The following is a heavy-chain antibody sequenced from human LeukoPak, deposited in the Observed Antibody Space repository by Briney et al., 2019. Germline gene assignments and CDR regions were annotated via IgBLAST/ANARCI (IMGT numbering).Heavy chain of an antibody. CDR3: ARDRGAGRNGYDY. V-gene: IGHV3-66*01. J-gene: IGHJ4*02. CDR1: GFTVSSNY. D-gene: IGHD3-10*01. CDR2: IYGGGNT. Sequence: GGSLRLSCAASGFTVSSNYMSWVRQAPGKGLEWVSVIYGGGNTFYPDSVRGRFTISRDNSKNTLYLQMNNLRAEDTAVYYCARDRGAGRNGYDYWGQGTLVTVSS.